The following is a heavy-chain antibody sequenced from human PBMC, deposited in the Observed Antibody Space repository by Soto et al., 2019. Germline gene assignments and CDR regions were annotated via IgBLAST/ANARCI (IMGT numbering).Heavy chain of an antibody. CDR1: GFTVSNAW. CDR2: IKKNADGGTT. D-gene: IGHD5-18*01. Sequence: VQLVESGGGLVEPGGSLRLSCAASGFTVSNAWMSWVRQAPGKGLELVGRIKKNADGGTTDYAAPVEGRFTISRDDSKNTLYLQMNSLRPEDIGVYYCTTNPVGYRYFDYWGQGTLVTVSS. CDR3: TTNPVGYRYFDY. J-gene: IGHJ4*02. V-gene: IGHV3-15*01.